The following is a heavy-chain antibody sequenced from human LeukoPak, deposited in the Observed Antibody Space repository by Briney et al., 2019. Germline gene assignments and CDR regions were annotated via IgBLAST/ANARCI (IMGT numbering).Heavy chain of an antibody. V-gene: IGHV3-23*01. D-gene: IGHD1-26*01. J-gene: IGHJ4*02. Sequence: GGSLRLSCAASGFTFSSYAMSWVRQAPGKGLEWVSAISGSGGSTYYADSVKGRFTISRDNSKNTLYLQMNSLRAEDTAVYCCAKDGGSYYYFDYRGQGTLVTVSS. CDR1: GFTFSSYA. CDR3: AKDGGSYYYFDY. CDR2: ISGSGGST.